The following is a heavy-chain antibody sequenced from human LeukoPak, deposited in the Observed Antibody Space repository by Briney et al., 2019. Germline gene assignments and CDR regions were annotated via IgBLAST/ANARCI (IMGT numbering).Heavy chain of an antibody. V-gene: IGHV3-21*01. J-gene: IGHJ3*02. CDR2: ISSSSSYI. CDR3: ARDGYSSSWYRSDAFDI. Sequence: GGSLRLSCAASGFTFSSYGMSWVRQAPGKGLEWVSSISSSSSYIYYADSVKGRFTISRDNAKNSLYLQMNSLRAEDTAVYYCARDGYSSSWYRSDAFDIWGQGTMVTVSS. CDR1: GFTFSSYG. D-gene: IGHD6-13*01.